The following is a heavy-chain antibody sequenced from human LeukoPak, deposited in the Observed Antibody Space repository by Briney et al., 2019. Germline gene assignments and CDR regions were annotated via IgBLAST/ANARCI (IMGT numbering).Heavy chain of an antibody. CDR1: GFTFDDYA. CDR2: ISWNSGSI. J-gene: IGHJ4*02. CDR3: AKALGGGPRKFWGFDY. V-gene: IGHV3-9*01. Sequence: GGSLRLSCAASGFTFDDYAMHWVRQAPGKGLEWVSGISWNSGSIGYADSVKGRFTISRDNAKNSLYLQMSSLRAEDTALYYCAKALGGGPRKFWGFDYWGQGTLVTVSS. D-gene: IGHD3-16*01.